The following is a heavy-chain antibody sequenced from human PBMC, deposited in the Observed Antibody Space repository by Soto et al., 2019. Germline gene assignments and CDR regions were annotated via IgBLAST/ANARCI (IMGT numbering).Heavy chain of an antibody. CDR3: AKDMQIRAAADTSSSYYYMDV. J-gene: IGHJ6*03. CDR2: ISGNGGST. Sequence: GGSLRLSCVAPGFMFASYAMSWVRQAPRKGLEWVSAISGNGGSTHYADSAKGRFTISRDNAKNSLYLQMNSLRAEDTALYYCAKDMQIRAAADTSSSYYYMDVWGKGTTVTVSS. D-gene: IGHD6-13*01. V-gene: IGHV3-23*01. CDR1: GFMFASYA.